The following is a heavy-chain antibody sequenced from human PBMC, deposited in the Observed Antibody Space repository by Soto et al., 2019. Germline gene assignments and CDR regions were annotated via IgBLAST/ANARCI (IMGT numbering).Heavy chain of an antibody. CDR2: IYHSGST. CDR1: GGSISSSNW. J-gene: IGHJ6*02. Sequence: PSETLSLTCAVSGGSISSSNWWSWVRQPPGKGLEWIGEIYHSGSTNYNPSLKSRVTISVDKSKNQFSLKLSSETAADTAVYYCARVSGSYYYGMDVWGQGTTVTVS. V-gene: IGHV4-4*02. D-gene: IGHD1-26*01. CDR3: ARVSGSYYYGMDV.